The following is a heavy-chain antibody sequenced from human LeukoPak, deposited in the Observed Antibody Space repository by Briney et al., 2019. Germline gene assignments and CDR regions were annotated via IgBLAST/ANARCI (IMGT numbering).Heavy chain of an antibody. Sequence: GGSLRLSCAASGFTFSSYGMHWVRQAPGKGLEWVAVISYDGSNKYYADSVKGRFTISRDNSKNTLYLQMNSLRAEDTAVYYCAKDLYDFWSGYYALDVWGQGTTVTVSS. J-gene: IGHJ6*02. CDR2: ISYDGSNK. D-gene: IGHD3-3*01. V-gene: IGHV3-30*18. CDR1: GFTFSSYG. CDR3: AKDLYDFWSGYYALDV.